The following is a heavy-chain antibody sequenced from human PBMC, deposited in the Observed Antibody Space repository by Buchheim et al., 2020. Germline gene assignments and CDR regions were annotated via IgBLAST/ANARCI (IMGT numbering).Heavy chain of an antibody. D-gene: IGHD6-19*01. Sequence: QVQLQESGPGLVKPSETLSLSCTVSGGSINSYYWSWIRQPPGEGLEWIGYIYSIGSTNYNPSLKSRATISIDTSKNQFSLKLSSVTAADTAVYYCAGGVEWLAFDNWGQGTL. CDR1: GGSINSYY. J-gene: IGHJ4*02. CDR3: AGGVEWLAFDN. V-gene: IGHV4-59*01. CDR2: IYSIGST.